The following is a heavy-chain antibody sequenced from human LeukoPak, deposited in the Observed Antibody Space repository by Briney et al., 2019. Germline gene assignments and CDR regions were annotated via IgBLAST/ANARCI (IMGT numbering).Heavy chain of an antibody. V-gene: IGHV3-30*04. D-gene: IGHD3-3*01. CDR1: GFTFSSYT. CDR3: ARDPVSVGLRINSDY. J-gene: IGHJ4*02. Sequence: QTGGSLRLSCAASGFTFSSYTMPWVRQAPGKGLEWVALISNDGRNKYHADSVKGRFTISRDNSKNTLYLQMNSLRAEDTAVYYCARDPVSVGLRINSDYWGQGTLVTVSS. CDR2: ISNDGRNK.